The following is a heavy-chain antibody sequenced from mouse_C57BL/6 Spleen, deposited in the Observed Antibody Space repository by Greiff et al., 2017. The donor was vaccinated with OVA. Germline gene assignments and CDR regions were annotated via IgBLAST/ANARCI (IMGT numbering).Heavy chain of an antibody. CDR2: ISYDGSN. CDR3: AREVGGY. D-gene: IGHD1-1*02. V-gene: IGHV3-6*01. J-gene: IGHJ2*01. CDR1: GYSITSGYY. Sequence: VQLKESGPGLVKPSQSLSLTCSVTGYSITSGYYWNWIRQFPGNKLEWMGYISYDGSNNYNPSLKNRISITRDTSKNQFFLKLNSVTTEDTATYYCAREVGGYWGQGTTLTVSS.